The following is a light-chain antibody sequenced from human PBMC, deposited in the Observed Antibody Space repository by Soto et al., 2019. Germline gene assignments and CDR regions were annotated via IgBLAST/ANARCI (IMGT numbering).Light chain of an antibody. Sequence: EIVLTQSPATLSLSPGERATLSCRASQSVGSYLVWYQQKPGQAPRLLIYDASNRATGIPARFSGSGSGTDFTLTISSLEPEDFAVYYCKQRNNFGQGTRLEIK. CDR2: DAS. J-gene: IGKJ5*01. CDR3: KQRNN. V-gene: IGKV3-11*01. CDR1: QSVGSY.